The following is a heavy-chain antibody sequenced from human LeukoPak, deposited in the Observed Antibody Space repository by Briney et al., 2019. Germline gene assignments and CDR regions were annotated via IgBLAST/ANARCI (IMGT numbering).Heavy chain of an antibody. J-gene: IGHJ4*02. CDR3: ARGGVPAADYYFDY. Sequence: SETLSLTCAVYGGSFSGYYWSWIRQPPGKGLEWIGEINHSGSTNYNPSLMSRVTISVDTSKNQFSLKLSSVTAADTAVYYCARGGVPAADYYFDYWGQGTLVTVSS. CDR2: INHSGST. V-gene: IGHV4-34*01. D-gene: IGHD2-2*01. CDR1: GGSFSGYY.